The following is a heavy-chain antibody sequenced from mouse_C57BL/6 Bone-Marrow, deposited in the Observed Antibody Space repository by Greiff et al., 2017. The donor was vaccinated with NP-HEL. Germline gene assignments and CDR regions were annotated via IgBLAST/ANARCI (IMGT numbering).Heavy chain of an antibody. D-gene: IGHD1-1*01. V-gene: IGHV1-82*01. CDR2: VYPGDGDT. Sequence: QVQLQQSGPELVKPGASVKISCKASGYAFSSSWMNWVKQRPGKGLEWIGRVYPGDGDTNYNGKFTGKGNLTADKSSSTAYMQLSSRTSEDSAVYFCARSVYYGSSYVWFAYWGQGTLVTVSA. CDR3: ARSVYYGSSYVWFAY. J-gene: IGHJ3*01. CDR1: GYAFSSSW.